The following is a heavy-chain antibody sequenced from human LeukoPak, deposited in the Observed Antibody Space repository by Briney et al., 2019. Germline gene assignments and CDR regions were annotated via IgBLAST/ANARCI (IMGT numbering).Heavy chain of an antibody. CDR1: GGSISSSSYY. CDR3: ARTYYYDSSGRPFDY. V-gene: IGHV4-39*01. J-gene: IGHJ4*02. D-gene: IGHD3-22*01. CDR2: IYYSGST. Sequence: SETLSLTCTVSGGSISSSSYYWGWIRRPPGKGLEWIGSIYYSGSTYYNPSLKSRVTISVDTSKNQFSLKLSSVTAADTAVYYCARTYYYDSSGRPFDYWGQGTLVTVSS.